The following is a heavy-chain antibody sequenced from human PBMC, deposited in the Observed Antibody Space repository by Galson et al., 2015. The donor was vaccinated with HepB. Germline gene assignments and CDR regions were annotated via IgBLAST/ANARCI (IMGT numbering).Heavy chain of an antibody. Sequence: LSLTCAVYGGSFSGYYWSWIRQPPGKGLEWIGEINHSGSTNYNPSLKSRVTISVDTSKNQFSLKLSSVTAADTAVYYCARGGMITFGGVIVRVDYYCYYMDVWGKGTTVTVSS. D-gene: IGHD3-16*02. CDR1: GGSFSGYY. J-gene: IGHJ6*03. CDR2: INHSGST. V-gene: IGHV4-34*01. CDR3: ARGGMITFGGVIVRVDYYCYYMDV.